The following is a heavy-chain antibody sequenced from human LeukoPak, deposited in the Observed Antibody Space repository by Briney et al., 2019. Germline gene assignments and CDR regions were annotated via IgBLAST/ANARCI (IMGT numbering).Heavy chain of an antibody. D-gene: IGHD6-25*01. CDR3: ARDGTPIYSNGWVYMDV. CDR1: GFSFSSYE. Sequence: GGTLRLSCAASGFSFSSYEMNWVRQAPGKGLEWISYISASGTLTHYADSVEGRFTISRDNAKNSLFLQMNSLRGGDTAVYYCARDGTPIYSNGWVYMDVWGKGTTVTISS. CDR2: ISASGTLT. J-gene: IGHJ6*04. V-gene: IGHV3-48*03.